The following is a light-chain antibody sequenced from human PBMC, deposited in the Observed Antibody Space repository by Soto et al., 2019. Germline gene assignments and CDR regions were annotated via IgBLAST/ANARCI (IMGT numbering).Light chain of an antibody. J-gene: IGKJ1*01. CDR3: QKYESHPRT. CDR1: QSISSW. V-gene: IGKV1-5*01. CDR2: DAS. Sequence: DILMTQSPSTLSASVGDRVTITCRASQSISSWLAWYQQKSGKAPHLLIYDASTLESGVPSRCSGSGSGTEISLTISNLQPGNFEAYYSQKYESHPRTFRPGTKVEI.